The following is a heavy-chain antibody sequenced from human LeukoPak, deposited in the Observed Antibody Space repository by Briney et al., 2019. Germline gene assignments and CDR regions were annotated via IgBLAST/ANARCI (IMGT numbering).Heavy chain of an antibody. CDR3: ARTQIVGASYYFDY. Sequence: SETLSLTCSVSGGSISSYHWSWIRQPAGKGLEWIGRMYTSGGTTYNSSLKGRVTMSVDTSKKQFSLKVTSVTAADTAVYYCARTQIVGASYYFDYWGQGTLVTVSS. V-gene: IGHV4-4*07. CDR2: MYTSGGT. D-gene: IGHD1-26*01. CDR1: GGSISSYH. J-gene: IGHJ4*02.